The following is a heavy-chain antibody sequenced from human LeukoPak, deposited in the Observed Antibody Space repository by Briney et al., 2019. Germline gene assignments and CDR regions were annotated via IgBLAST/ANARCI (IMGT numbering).Heavy chain of an antibody. CDR1: GGSISSYY. Sequence: SETLSLTCTVSGGSISSYYWSWIRQPAGKGLEWIGRIYTSGSTNYNPSLKSRVTMSVDTSKNQFSLKLSSVTAADTAVYYCARGDYDILTGYLGFDYWGQGTLVTVSP. V-gene: IGHV4-4*07. J-gene: IGHJ4*02. D-gene: IGHD3-9*01. CDR3: ARGDYDILTGYLGFDY. CDR2: IYTSGST.